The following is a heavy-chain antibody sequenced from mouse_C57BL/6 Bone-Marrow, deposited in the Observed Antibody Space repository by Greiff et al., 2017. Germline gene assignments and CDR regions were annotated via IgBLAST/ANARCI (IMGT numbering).Heavy chain of an antibody. CDR1: GYTFTDFY. CDR3: ASSYDWYFDV. Sequence: EVQLQQSGPELVKPGASVKISCKASGYTFTDFYMNWVKQSHGKSLEWIGDINPNNGGTSYNQKFKGKATLTVDKSSSTAYMELRSLTSEDSAVYYCASSYDWYFDVWGTGTTVTVSS. D-gene: IGHD1-1*01. V-gene: IGHV1-26*01. CDR2: INPNNGGT. J-gene: IGHJ1*03.